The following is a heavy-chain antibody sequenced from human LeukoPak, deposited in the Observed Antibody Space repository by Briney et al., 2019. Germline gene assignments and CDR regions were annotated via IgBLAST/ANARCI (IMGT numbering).Heavy chain of an antibody. D-gene: IGHD5-24*01. J-gene: IGHJ4*02. V-gene: IGHV4-59*01. CDR1: GGSIGHFY. Sequence: SETLSLTCSVSGGSIGHFYWSWIRQPPGRGLEWIGNVYHSGDTKYSPSLQSRVTILVDTSQNQVSLDLRSVTAADTALYYCARDDGYSTFDFWGLGTLVTVSS. CDR3: ARDDGYSTFDF. CDR2: VYHSGDT.